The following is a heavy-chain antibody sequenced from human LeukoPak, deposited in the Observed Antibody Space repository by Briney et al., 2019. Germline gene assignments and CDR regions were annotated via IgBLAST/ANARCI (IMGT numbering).Heavy chain of an antibody. CDR2: ISSSSSYM. D-gene: IGHD6-13*01. CDR3: ASAGLVYSSGWYLETPFDY. J-gene: IGHJ4*02. V-gene: IGHV3-21*01. CDR1: GFTFSSYT. Sequence: GGSLRLSCAACGFTFSSYTMNWVRQAPGKGLEWVSSISSSSSYMYYADSVKGRFTISRDNAKNSLYLQMNSLRAEDTAVYYCASAGLVYSSGWYLETPFDYWGQGTLVTVSS.